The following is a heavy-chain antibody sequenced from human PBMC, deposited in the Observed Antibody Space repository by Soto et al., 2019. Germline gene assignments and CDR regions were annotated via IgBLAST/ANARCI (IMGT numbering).Heavy chain of an antibody. V-gene: IGHV1-69*06. CDR2: IIPIFGTA. CDR3: ARTYYYGSGRMGTYDY. J-gene: IGHJ4*02. D-gene: IGHD3-10*01. Sequence: QVQLVQSGAEVKKPGSSVKVSCKASGGTFSSYAISWVRQAPGQGLEWMGGIIPIFGTANYAQKFQGRVTITADKSTSTDYMELSSLRSEDTAVYYCARTYYYGSGRMGTYDYWGQGTLVTVSS. CDR1: GGTFSSYA.